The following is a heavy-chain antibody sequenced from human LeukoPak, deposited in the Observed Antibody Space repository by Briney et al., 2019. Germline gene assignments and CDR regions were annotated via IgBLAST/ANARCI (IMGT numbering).Heavy chain of an antibody. CDR2: IFYSGST. CDR1: GGTSSSYY. V-gene: IGHV4-59*08. D-gene: IGHD3-10*01. J-gene: IGHJ4*02. Sequence: SETLSLTCTASGGTSSSYYWSWIRQPPGKGLERIGYIFYSGSTNYKPSLESRVTRSVDTSKNQCSLKLSSETAADTAVYYCARHSGSGSSDFDYWGQGTLVTVSS. CDR3: ARHSGSGSSDFDY.